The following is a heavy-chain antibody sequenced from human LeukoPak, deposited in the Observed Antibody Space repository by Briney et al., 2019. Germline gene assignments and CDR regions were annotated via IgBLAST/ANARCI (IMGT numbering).Heavy chain of an antibody. Sequence: PSQTLSLTCAVSGGSISSGGYSWSWIRQPPGKGLEWIGYIYHSGSTNYDPSLKSRVTISVDTSKNQFSLKLSSVTAADTAVYYCASPWSGSGYRGVRNWFDPWGQGTLVTVSS. J-gene: IGHJ5*02. D-gene: IGHD3-22*01. CDR3: ASPWSGSGYRGVRNWFDP. CDR1: GGSISSGGYS. V-gene: IGHV4-30-2*01. CDR2: IYHSGST.